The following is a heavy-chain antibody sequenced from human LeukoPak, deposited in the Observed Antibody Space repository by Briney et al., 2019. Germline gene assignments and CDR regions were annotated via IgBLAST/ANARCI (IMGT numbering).Heavy chain of an antibody. CDR2: IDWDEDK. J-gene: IGHJ5*02. V-gene: IGHV2-70*11. Sequence: EXGPXLVKPTPTLTLTCTFSGFSLSTRGMCVSWIRQPPGKALEWLSRIDWDEDKYYSTSLQTRLTISKDTSKSQVVLTMTNMDPVDTATYYCTRTKTPENWFDPWGQGTLVTVSS. CDR3: TRTKTPENWFDP. D-gene: IGHD1-14*01. CDR1: GFSLSTRGMC.